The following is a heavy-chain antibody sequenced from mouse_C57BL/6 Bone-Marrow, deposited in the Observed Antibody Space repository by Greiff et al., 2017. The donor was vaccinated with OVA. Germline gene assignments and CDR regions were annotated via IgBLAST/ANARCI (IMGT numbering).Heavy chain of an antibody. CDR2: ISDGGSYT. CDR1: GFTFSSYA. J-gene: IGHJ4*01. V-gene: IGHV5-4*01. Sequence: EVQVVESGGGLVKPGGSLKLSCAASGFTFSSYAMSWVRQTPEKRLEWVATISDGGSYTYYPDNVKGRFTISRDNAKNNLYLQMSHLKSEDTAMYYCAREEGNYENYYAMDYWGQGTSVTVSS. D-gene: IGHD2-1*01. CDR3: AREEGNYENYYAMDY.